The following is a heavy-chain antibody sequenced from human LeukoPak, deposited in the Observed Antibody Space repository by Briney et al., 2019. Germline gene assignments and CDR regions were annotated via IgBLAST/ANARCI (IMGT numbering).Heavy chain of an antibody. D-gene: IGHD4-17*01. CDR2: IGGSGTYA. Sequence: TGGSLRLSCVASEFTFASYAMTWVRLTPGKGLEWVSSIGGSGTYANYADSVRGRFTVSRDNSKNTLYLQMNSLRAEDTAIYYCGRDPNGDYVGAFEFWGQGTLVSVSS. CDR1: EFTFASYA. CDR3: GRDPNGDYVGAFEF. V-gene: IGHV3-23*01. J-gene: IGHJ3*01.